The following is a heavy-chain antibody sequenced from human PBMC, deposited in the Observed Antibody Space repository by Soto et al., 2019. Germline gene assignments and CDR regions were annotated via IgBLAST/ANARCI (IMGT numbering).Heavy chain of an antibody. J-gene: IGHJ4*02. D-gene: IGHD2-21*02. CDR1: GFTFSDYA. Sequence: QVHLVESGGGVVQPGRSLRLSCSASGFTFSDYAINWGRQAPGKGLEWVASISGDGINKYIADSVKGRFIISRDNSKNTVLLQMSSLGPEDTAVYYCARLLTPSVTAMGYWGQGTLVIVSS. CDR3: ARLLTPSVTAMGY. V-gene: IGHV3-30-3*01. CDR2: ISGDGINK.